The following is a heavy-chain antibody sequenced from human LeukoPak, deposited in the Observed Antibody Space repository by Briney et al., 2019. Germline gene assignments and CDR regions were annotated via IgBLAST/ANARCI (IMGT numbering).Heavy chain of an antibody. Sequence: ASVKVSCKASGYTFTSYGISWVRQAPGQGLEWMGWISAYNGNTNYAQTLQGRVTMTTDTSTSTAYLELRSLRSDDTAVYYCARDEVRDYYDSSGYYYHFQHWGQGTLVTVSS. V-gene: IGHV1-18*01. CDR3: ARDEVRDYYDSSGYYYHFQH. D-gene: IGHD3-22*01. J-gene: IGHJ1*01. CDR1: GYTFTSYG. CDR2: ISAYNGNT.